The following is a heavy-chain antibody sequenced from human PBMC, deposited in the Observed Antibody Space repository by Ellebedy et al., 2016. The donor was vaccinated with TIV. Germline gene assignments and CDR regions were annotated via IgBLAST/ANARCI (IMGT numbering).Heavy chain of an antibody. V-gene: IGHV1-2*02. J-gene: IGHJ4*02. CDR3: SSPGQGGYGGWEGTY. Sequence: ASVKVSCXASGYTFTDYYMHWVRQAPGQGLEWMGWINPNGGGTNYAQKFQGRVTMTRDTSISTAYMALSGLRSDDTAVYYCSSPGQGGYGGWEGTYWGQGTLVTVSS. D-gene: IGHD5-12*01. CDR2: INPNGGGT. CDR1: GYTFTDYY.